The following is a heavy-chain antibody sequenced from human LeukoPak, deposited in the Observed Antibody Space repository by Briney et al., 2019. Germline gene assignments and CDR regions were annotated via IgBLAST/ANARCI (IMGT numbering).Heavy chain of an antibody. CDR2: ISSSGSTI. Sequence: GGSLRLSCAASGFTFSLYWMTWVRQSPGKGLEWVSYISSSGSTIYYADSVKGRFTISRDNAKNSLCLQMNSLRAEDTAVYYCARSWESFDYWGQGTLVTVSS. CDR3: ARSWESFDY. J-gene: IGHJ4*02. D-gene: IGHD1-26*01. CDR1: GFTFSLYW. V-gene: IGHV3-11*01.